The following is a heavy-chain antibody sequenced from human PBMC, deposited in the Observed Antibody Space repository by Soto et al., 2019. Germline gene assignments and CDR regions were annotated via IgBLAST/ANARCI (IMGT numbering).Heavy chain of an antibody. D-gene: IGHD6-19*01. J-gene: IGHJ4*02. CDR1: GYTFTSYA. V-gene: IGHV1-3*01. CDR2: INAGNGNT. Sequence: QVQLVQSGAEVKKPGASVKVSCKASGYTFTSYAMHWVRQAPGQRLEWMGWINAGNGNTKYSQKFQGRVTITRDTSASTVYMELSSLTSEDTAVYYCARGTWLYVDRHWGQGTLVTVSS. CDR3: ARGTWLYVDRH.